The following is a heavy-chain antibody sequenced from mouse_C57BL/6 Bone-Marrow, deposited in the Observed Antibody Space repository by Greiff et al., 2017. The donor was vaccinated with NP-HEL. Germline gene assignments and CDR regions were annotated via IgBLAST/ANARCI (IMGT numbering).Heavy chain of an antibody. V-gene: IGHV1-59*01. CDR2: IDPSDSYT. J-gene: IGHJ3*01. D-gene: IGHD2-2*01. CDR1: GYTFTSYW. Sequence: QVQLQQPGAELVRPGTSVKLSCKASGYTFTSYWMHWVKQRPGQGLEWIGVIDPSDSYTNYNQKFKGKATLTVDTSSSTAYMQLSSLTSEDSAVDYCERVSTMVKWFAYWGQGTLVTVSA. CDR3: ERVSTMVKWFAY.